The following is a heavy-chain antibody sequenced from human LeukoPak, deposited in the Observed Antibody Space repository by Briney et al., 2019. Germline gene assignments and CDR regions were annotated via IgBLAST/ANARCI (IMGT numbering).Heavy chain of an antibody. J-gene: IGHJ5*02. CDR1: GYTFTSYD. CDR2: VNPNSCNT. CDR3: ARGYCSSTSCYSGGWFDP. Sequence: ASVKVSCKASGYTFTSYDINWVRQATGQGLEGMGWVNPNSCNTGYAQKFQGRVTITRNTSISTAYMELSSLRSEDTAVYYCARGYCSSTSCYSGGWFDPWGQGTLVTVSS. D-gene: IGHD2-2*01. V-gene: IGHV1-8*03.